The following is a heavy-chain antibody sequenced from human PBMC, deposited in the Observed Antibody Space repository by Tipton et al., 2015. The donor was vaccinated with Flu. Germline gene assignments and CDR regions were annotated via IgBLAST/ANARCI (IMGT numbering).Heavy chain of an antibody. V-gene: IGHV3-23*01. J-gene: IGHJ4*02. Sequence: SLRLSCTASGFRFSSYAMSWVRQAPGKGLEWVSSISASGTNTYVADSVKGRFTISRDNSKETLYLQMNSLRADDTAVYYCAKEITLVWEVMIPRPRFDYWGQGSLVTVSS. CDR2: ISASGTNT. D-gene: IGHD3-10*01. CDR1: GFRFSSYA. CDR3: AKEITLVWEVMIPRPRFDY.